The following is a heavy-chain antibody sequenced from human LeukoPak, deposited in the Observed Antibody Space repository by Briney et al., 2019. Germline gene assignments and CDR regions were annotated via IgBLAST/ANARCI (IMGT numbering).Heavy chain of an antibody. CDR2: IYYSGST. J-gene: IGHJ4*02. CDR3: ARHVTMVRGVIITIFDY. Sequence: PSETLSLTCTVSGGSISSYYWSCIRQPPGKGLEWIGYIYYSGSTNYNPSLKSRVTISVDTSKNQFSLKLSSVTAADTAVYYCARHVTMVRGVIITIFDYWGQGTLVTVSS. CDR1: GGSISSYY. V-gene: IGHV4-59*08. D-gene: IGHD3-10*01.